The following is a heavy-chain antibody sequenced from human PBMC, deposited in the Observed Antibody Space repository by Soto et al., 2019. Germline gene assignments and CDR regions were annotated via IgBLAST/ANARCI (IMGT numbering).Heavy chain of an antibody. CDR1: GFTFSSYG. D-gene: IGHD2-2*01. CDR3: ARDDPVPAAMSTHYYYGMDV. Sequence: QVQLVESGGGVVQPGRSLRLSCAASGFTFSSYGMHWVRQAPGKGLEWVAVIWYDGSNKYYADSVKGRFTISRDNSKNTLYLQMNSLRDEDTAVYYCARDDPVPAAMSTHYYYGMDVWGQGTTVTVSS. CDR2: IWYDGSNK. V-gene: IGHV3-33*01. J-gene: IGHJ6*02.